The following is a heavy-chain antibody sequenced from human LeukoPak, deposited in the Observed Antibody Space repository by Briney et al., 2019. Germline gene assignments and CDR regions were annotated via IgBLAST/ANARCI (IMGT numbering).Heavy chain of an antibody. Sequence: ASVKVSCKASGGTFSSYAISWVRQAPGQGLEWMGGIIPIFVTANYAQKFQGRVTITTDESTSTAYMELSSLRSEDTAVYYCARDLRTYDILTGYTHIYYMDVWGKGTTVTVSS. V-gene: IGHV1-69*05. CDR2: IIPIFVTA. J-gene: IGHJ6*03. D-gene: IGHD3-9*01. CDR3: ARDLRTYDILTGYTHIYYMDV. CDR1: GGTFSSYA.